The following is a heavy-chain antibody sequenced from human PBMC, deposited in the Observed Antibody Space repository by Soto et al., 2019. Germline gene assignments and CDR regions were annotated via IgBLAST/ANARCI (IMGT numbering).Heavy chain of an antibody. J-gene: IGHJ4*02. CDR3: TTDYFGSSWYWALTPLSPTPDY. D-gene: IGHD6-13*01. CDR2: IKSKTDGGTT. Sequence: EVQLVESGGGLVKPGGSLRLSCADSGFTFSNAWMSWVRQAPGKGLEWVGRIKSKTDGGTTDYAAPVKGRFTISRDDSKNTLYLQMNSLKTEDTAVYYCTTDYFGSSWYWALTPLSPTPDYWGQGTLVTVSS. CDR1: GFTFSNAW. V-gene: IGHV3-15*01.